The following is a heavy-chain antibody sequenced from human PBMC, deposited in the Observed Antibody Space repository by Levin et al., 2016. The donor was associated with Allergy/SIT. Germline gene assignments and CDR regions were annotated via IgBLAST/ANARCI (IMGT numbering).Heavy chain of an antibody. D-gene: IGHD3-10*01. V-gene: IGHV4-34*01. CDR2: INHSGGT. CDR3: ARGNMVRGNYYYYFGLDV. Sequence: SETLSLTCAVYGGSFSDYYWSWIRQPPGKGLECIGEINHSGGTNYNPSLKSRVTISVDTSKNQFSLKLSSVTAADTAVYFCARGNMVRGNYYYYFGLDVWGQGTTVTVSS. J-gene: IGHJ6*02. CDR1: GGSFSDYY.